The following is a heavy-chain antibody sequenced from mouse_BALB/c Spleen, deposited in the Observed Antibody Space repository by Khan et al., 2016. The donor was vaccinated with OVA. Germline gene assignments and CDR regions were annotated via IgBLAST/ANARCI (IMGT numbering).Heavy chain of an antibody. CDR1: GFSLTSYG. J-gene: IGHJ1*01. Sequence: QVQLKESGPGLVAPSQSLSITCTVSGFSLTSYGVHWVRQPPGKGLEWLGVIWTGGSTNYNSALMSRLSISKANSKSQVFFKMNSLHTDDTAMYYGARNYDNFVKYFDVWGAGTTVTVSS. V-gene: IGHV2-9*02. CDR3: ARNYDNFVKYFDV. D-gene: IGHD2-1*01. CDR2: IWTGGST.